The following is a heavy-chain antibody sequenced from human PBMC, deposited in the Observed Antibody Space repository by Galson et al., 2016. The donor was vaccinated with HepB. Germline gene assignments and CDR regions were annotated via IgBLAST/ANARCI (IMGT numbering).Heavy chain of an antibody. CDR2: INPHSGGT. Sequence: SVKVSCKASGYTFTGDYIHWVRQAPGPGQGLEWMGWINPHSGGTNSAQKFQGRVTLSRDTSISTVYMELSSLRSDDTAVYYCASQINRQGRAFDIWGQGTMVTVSS. V-gene: IGHV1-2*02. CDR1: GYTFTGDY. J-gene: IGHJ3*02. D-gene: IGHD2/OR15-2a*01. CDR3: ASQINRQGRAFDI.